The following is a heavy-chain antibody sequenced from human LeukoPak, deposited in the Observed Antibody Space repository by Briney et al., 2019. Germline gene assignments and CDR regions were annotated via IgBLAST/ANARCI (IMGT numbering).Heavy chain of an antibody. D-gene: IGHD6-6*01. CDR1: GGSFSGYY. J-gene: IGHJ4*02. Sequence: SETLSLTCAVYGGSFSGYYWSWIRQPPGKGLEWIGEINHSGSTNYNPSLKSRVTISVDTSKNQFSLKLSSVTAADTAVYYCARGSSSSGFDYWGQGTLVTFSS. CDR3: ARGSSSSGFDY. V-gene: IGHV4-34*09. CDR2: INHSGST.